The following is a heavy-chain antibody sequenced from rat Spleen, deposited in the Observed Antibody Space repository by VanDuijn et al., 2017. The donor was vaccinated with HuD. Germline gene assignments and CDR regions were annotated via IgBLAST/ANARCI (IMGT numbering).Heavy chain of an antibody. J-gene: IGHJ2*01. Sequence: QVQLKESGPGLVQPSQTLSLTCTVSEFSLTGNNIHWVRQPPGKGLEWMGRMRYDGNTDYNSALESRLSISRDTSKSQVFLKMDSVQTEDTATYYCARHGYNSYFDYWGQGVMVTVSS. V-gene: IGHV2S30*01. CDR2: MRYDGNT. CDR3: ARHGYNSYFDY. CDR1: EFSLTGNN. D-gene: IGHD1-9*01.